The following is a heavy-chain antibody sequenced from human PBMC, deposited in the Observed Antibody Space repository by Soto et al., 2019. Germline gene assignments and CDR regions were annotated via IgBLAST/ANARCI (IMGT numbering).Heavy chain of an antibody. CDR1: SAAISSPC. D-gene: IGHD3-22*01. V-gene: IGHV3-15*07. J-gene: IGHJ4*03. Sequence: PGVSLTVARASRSAAISSPCSKWVPQAPRKGLEWVGSIKSKSHGGTTDFAAPVKGRFAISRDDSKSIAHMEMNSLKIEGTDVYYCSTDSFNDMTAVRIDTWGHGVVVTVSS. CDR3: STDSFNDMTAVRIDT. CDR2: IKSKSHGGTT.